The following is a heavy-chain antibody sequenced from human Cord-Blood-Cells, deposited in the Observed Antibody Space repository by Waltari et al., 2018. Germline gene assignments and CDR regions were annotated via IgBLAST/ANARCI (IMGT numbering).Heavy chain of an antibody. V-gene: IGHV3-73*02. D-gene: IGHD1-26*01. Sequence: EVQLVESGGGLVQPGGSLKLSWAASGFTFSGPPMHWVRQASGKGLEWVGRIRSKANSYATAYAASVKGRFTISRDDSKNTAYLQMNSLKTEDTAVYYCTSQQVGATKACYWGQGTLVTVSS. J-gene: IGHJ4*02. CDR2: IRSKANSYAT. CDR3: TSQQVGATKACY. CDR1: GFTFSGPP.